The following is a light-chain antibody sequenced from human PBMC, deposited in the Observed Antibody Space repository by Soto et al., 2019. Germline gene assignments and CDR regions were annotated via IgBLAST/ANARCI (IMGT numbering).Light chain of an antibody. CDR2: GNS. V-gene: IGLV1-40*01. CDR1: SANIGAGYD. CDR3: QSYDRSLSGFYV. Sequence: QSVLTQPPSVSGAPGQRVTISCTGSSANIGAGYDVHWHQHLPGTAPKLLIYGNSNRPSGVPDRFSASKSGTSASLAITGLQAEDEADYYCQSYDRSLSGFYVFGTGTKVTVL. J-gene: IGLJ1*01.